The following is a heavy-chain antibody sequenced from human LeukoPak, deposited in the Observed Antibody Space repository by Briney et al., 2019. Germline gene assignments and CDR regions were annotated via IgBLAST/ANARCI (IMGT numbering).Heavy chain of an antibody. Sequence: SEILSLTCTVSGYSIGSGYYWAWIRQPPGKGLEWIGSFHHSGGINYDPSLKSRATISVDTSKNQVSLKLSSVTAADTAVYYCAREGLRFYYDRSGYPPAYWGQGTLVTVSS. CDR2: FHHSGGI. V-gene: IGHV4-38-2*02. CDR1: GYSIGSGYY. CDR3: AREGLRFYYDRSGYPPAY. J-gene: IGHJ4*02. D-gene: IGHD3-22*01.